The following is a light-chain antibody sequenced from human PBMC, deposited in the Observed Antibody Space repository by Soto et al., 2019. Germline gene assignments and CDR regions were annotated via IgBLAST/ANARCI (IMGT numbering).Light chain of an antibody. CDR3: QQYGSSPPWT. J-gene: IGKJ1*01. CDR1: QSVSSSY. Sequence: EIVLTQSPGTLSLCPGERATLSCRASQSVSSSYLAWYQQKPGQAPRLLIYGASSRATGIPDRFSGSGSGTDFTLTISRLEPEDFAVYYCQQYGSSPPWTFGQGTKVEI. V-gene: IGKV3-20*01. CDR2: GAS.